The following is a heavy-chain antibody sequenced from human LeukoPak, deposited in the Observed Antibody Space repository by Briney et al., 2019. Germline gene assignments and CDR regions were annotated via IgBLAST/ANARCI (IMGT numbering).Heavy chain of an antibody. D-gene: IGHD3-22*01. CDR2: IYSGGST. J-gene: IGHJ3*02. CDR3: ARPYDSGGYYAFDI. Sequence: GGSLRLPCAASGFTVKSNYMSWVRQAPGKGLEWVSVIYSGGSTYYADSVKGRFSISRDNSKNMLYLQMNSLRAEDTAVYYCARPYDSGGYYAFDIWGQGTMVTVSS. V-gene: IGHV3-53*01. CDR1: GFTVKSNY.